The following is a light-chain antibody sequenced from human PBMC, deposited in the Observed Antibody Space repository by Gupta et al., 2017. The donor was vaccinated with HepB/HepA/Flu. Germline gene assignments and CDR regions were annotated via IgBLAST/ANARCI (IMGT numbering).Light chain of an antibody. V-gene: IGLV1-44*01. J-gene: IGLJ2*01. CDR1: TSNIGSNT. CDR3: AAWDDSLNGPV. CDR2: TNN. Sequence: QSVLTQPPSTSGTPGQIVTISWSGSTSNIGSNTVSWYQLLPGAAPKLLIHTNNQRPSGVPDRFSGSKSGTSASLAISGLQSDHEADYYCAAWDDSLNGPVFGGGTKVTVL.